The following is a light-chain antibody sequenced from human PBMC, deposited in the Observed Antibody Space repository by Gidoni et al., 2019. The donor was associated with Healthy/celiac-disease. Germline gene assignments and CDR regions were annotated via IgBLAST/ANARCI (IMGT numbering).Light chain of an antibody. CDR2: GNS. CDR1: SSNSGTGYD. V-gene: IGLV1-40*01. CDR3: QSYDSSLLYV. J-gene: IGLJ1*01. Sequence: QSVLTQPPSVSGAPGQRVTISCTGSSSNSGTGYDVHWYQQLPGTDPKLLIYGNSNRPSGVPDRFSGSKSGTSASLAITGLQAEDEADYYCQSYDSSLLYVFGTGTKVTVL.